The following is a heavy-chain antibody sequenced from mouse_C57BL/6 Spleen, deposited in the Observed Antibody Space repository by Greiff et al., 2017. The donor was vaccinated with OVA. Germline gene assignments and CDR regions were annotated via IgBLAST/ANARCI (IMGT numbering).Heavy chain of an antibody. CDR3: ARIEDYYDYDGGAMDY. CDR2: IWWDDDK. V-gene: IGHV8-8*01. CDR1: GFSLSTFGMG. D-gene: IGHD2-4*01. J-gene: IGHJ4*01. Sequence: QVTLKESGPGILQPSQTLSLTCSFSGFSLSTFGMGVGWIRQPSGKGLEWLAHIWWDDDKYYNPALKSRLTISKDTSKNQVFLKIANVDTADTATYYCARIEDYYDYDGGAMDYWGQGTSVTVSS.